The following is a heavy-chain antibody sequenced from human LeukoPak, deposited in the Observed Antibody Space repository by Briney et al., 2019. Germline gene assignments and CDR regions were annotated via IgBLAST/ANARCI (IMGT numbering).Heavy chain of an antibody. CDR1: GFTFDDYG. J-gene: IGHJ6*03. CDR3: ARGSPTVTSIYKYYSMDV. CDR2: VNWNGGGT. V-gene: IGHV3-20*04. D-gene: IGHD4-11*01. Sequence: GGSLRLSCVTSGFTFDDYGMSWVRQVPGKGLEWVAAVNWNGGGTGYADSVKGRFTVSRDNAKNSLFLQMKSLRAEDTALYYCARGSPTVTSIYKYYSMDVWGKGTTVTVSS.